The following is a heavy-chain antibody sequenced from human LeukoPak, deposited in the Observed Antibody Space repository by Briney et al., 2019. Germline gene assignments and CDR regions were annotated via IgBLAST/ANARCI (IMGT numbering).Heavy chain of an antibody. V-gene: IGHV3-30*18. Sequence: GGSLRLSCAASGFTFSSYWMSWVRQAPGKGLEWVAFISYDGSNKYYADSVKGRFTISRDNSKNTLYLQMNSLRAEDTAVYYCAKDPLRHESSGWYFDYWGQGTLVTVSS. CDR1: GFTFSSYW. J-gene: IGHJ4*02. D-gene: IGHD6-19*01. CDR3: AKDPLRHESSGWYFDY. CDR2: ISYDGSNK.